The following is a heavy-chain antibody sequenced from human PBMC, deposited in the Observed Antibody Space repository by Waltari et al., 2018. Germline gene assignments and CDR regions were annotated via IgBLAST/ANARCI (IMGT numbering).Heavy chain of an antibody. V-gene: IGHV4-4*02. J-gene: IGHJ4*02. Sequence: QLQLQQSGPGLVKPSGTLSLTCVVSGASMGGHSWWSWVRQSPAKGLEGIGQVSRSGRTNYNPSFASRAIVSLDTSMNEFSLRILSATAADTAIYYCARDLGRGLFLDSWGQGTLVTVSP. CDR2: VSRSGRT. CDR3: ARDLGRGLFLDS. D-gene: IGHD2-15*01. CDR1: GASMGGHSW.